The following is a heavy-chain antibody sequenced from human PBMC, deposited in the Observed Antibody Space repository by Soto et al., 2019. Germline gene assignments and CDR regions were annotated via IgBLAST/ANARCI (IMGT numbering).Heavy chain of an antibody. CDR2: ISYDGSNK. V-gene: IGHV3-30*03. CDR3: ATGGTIFGVVIMGSDYYGMDV. J-gene: IGHJ6*02. CDR1: GFTFSSYG. Sequence: QVQLVESGGGVVQPGRSLRLSCAASGFTFSSYGMHWVRQAPGKGLGWVAVISYDGSNKYYADSVKGRFTISRDNSKNTLYLQMDSLRAEDTAVYYCATGGTIFGVVIMGSDYYGMDVWGQGTTVTVSS. D-gene: IGHD3-3*01.